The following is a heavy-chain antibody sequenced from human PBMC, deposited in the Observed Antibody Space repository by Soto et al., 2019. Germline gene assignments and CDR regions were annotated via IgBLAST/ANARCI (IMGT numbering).Heavy chain of an antibody. CDR3: ARHSRDFWSGWGPGDY. CDR2: IYPGDSDT. CDR1: GYSFTSYW. D-gene: IGHD3-3*01. Sequence: PGESLKISCKGSGYSFTSYWIGWVRQMPGKGLEWMGIIYPGDSDTRYSPSFQGQVTISADKSISTAYLQWSSLKASGTAMYYCARHSRDFWSGWGPGDYWGQGTLVTVSS. J-gene: IGHJ4*02. V-gene: IGHV5-51*01.